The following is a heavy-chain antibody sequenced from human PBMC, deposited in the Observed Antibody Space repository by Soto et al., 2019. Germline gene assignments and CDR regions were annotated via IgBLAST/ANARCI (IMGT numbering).Heavy chain of an antibody. J-gene: IGHJ2*01. CDR3: TRGRLGGWYFDL. CDR1: GFNFRSYE. V-gene: IGHV3-48*03. D-gene: IGHD3-10*01. Sequence: PGGSLRLSCAASGFNFRSYEMNWVRQAPGKGLEWVSYISGSASSIYYADSVKGRFTISRDNAKNSLYLQMNSLRAEDTAVYYCTRGRLGGWYFDLWGRGTLVTVSS. CDR2: ISGSASSI.